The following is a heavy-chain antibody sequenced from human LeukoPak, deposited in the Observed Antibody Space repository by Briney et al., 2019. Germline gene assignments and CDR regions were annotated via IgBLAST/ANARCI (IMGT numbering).Heavy chain of an antibody. D-gene: IGHD3-22*01. CDR2: ISSGSSTI. CDR3: ARSRITMTYYYMDV. Sequence: PGGSLRLSCAASGFTFSSYWMSWVRQAPGKGLEWVSYISSGSSTIYYADSVKGRFTVSRDDAKKSLYLQMNSLRAEDTAVYFCARSRITMTYYYMDVWGKGTTVTVSS. J-gene: IGHJ6*03. CDR1: GFTFSSYW. V-gene: IGHV3-48*01.